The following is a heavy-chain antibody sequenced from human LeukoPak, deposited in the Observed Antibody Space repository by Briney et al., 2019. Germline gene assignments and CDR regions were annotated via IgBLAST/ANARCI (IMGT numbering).Heavy chain of an antibody. CDR1: GFTFSSYA. V-gene: IGHV3-30-3*01. D-gene: IGHD3-22*01. J-gene: IGHJ4*02. Sequence: GGSLRLSCAASGFTFSSYAMHWVRQAPGKGLEWVAVISYDGSNKYYADSVKGRFTISRDNSKNTLYLQMNSLRAEDTAVYYCAREIVDRSGYYPVHWGQGTLVTVSS. CDR2: ISYDGSNK. CDR3: AREIVDRSGYYPVH.